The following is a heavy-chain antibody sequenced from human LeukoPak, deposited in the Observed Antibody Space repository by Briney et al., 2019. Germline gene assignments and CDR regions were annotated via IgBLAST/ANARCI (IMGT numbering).Heavy chain of an antibody. Sequence: GGSLRLSCAASGFTFSSYSMNWVRQAPGKGLEWVSYISSSSSTIYYADSVKGRFTISRDNAKNSLYLQMNSLRAEDTAVYYCAKVDSSSWFLGYYFDYWGQGTLVTVSS. J-gene: IGHJ4*02. CDR2: ISSSSSTI. CDR3: AKVDSSSWFLGYYFDY. CDR1: GFTFSSYS. D-gene: IGHD6-13*01. V-gene: IGHV3-48*01.